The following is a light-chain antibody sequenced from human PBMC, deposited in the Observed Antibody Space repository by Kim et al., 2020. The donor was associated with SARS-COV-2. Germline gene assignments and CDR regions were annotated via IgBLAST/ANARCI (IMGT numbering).Light chain of an antibody. CDR3: QSRDSSDKVV. V-gene: IGLV3-19*01. CDR1: SLRRYY. J-gene: IGLJ2*01. CDR2: GKS. Sequence: SSELTQDPAVSVALGQTVTITCQGDSLRRYYATWYQQKPGQAPVLVFYGKSNRPSGIPDRFSGSSSGNTASLTITGAQAEEEADYYCQSRDSSDKVVFGGGTKVTVL.